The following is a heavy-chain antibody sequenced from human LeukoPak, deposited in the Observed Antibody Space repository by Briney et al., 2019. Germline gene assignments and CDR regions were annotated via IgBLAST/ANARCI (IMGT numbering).Heavy chain of an antibody. CDR2: ISPSGGST. Sequence: ASVKVSCKAFGYTFTSNYMHWVRQAPGQGPEWMGVISPSGGSTTYAQKFQGRVTITADESTSTAYMELSSLRSEDTAVYYCARSMVRGVIYSPLVDYWGQGTLVTVSS. J-gene: IGHJ4*02. D-gene: IGHD3-10*01. CDR3: ARSMVRGVIYSPLVDY. V-gene: IGHV1-46*01. CDR1: GYTFTSNY.